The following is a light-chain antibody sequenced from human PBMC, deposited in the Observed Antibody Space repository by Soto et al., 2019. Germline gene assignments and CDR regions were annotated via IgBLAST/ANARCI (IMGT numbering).Light chain of an antibody. CDR3: QLYNSFSPRNT. V-gene: IGKV1-5*03. Sequence: DIPMTQSQSTLYASVGDRVTITCLASQTISNWLAWYQQRAGKAPNLLIYKASTLQSGVPSRFNGSGSGTEFTHTISSLQPDDFATYYCQLYNSFSPRNTFGQRTKVEIK. CDR2: KAS. J-gene: IGKJ2*01. CDR1: QTISNW.